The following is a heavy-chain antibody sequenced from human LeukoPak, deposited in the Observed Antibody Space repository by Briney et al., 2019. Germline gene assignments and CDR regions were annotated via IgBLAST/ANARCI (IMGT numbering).Heavy chain of an antibody. Sequence: SETLSLTCTVSGGSISTSAFYWGWIRQPPGKGLEWIGSIYDSGNEFYNPSLKSRVTISADTSKNQFSLQLRSVTAADTAMYYCASPSKWELSDLDYWGQGTLVTVSS. CDR2: IYDSGNE. D-gene: IGHD1-26*01. CDR3: ASPSKWELSDLDY. V-gene: IGHV4-39*01. J-gene: IGHJ4*02. CDR1: GGSISTSAFY.